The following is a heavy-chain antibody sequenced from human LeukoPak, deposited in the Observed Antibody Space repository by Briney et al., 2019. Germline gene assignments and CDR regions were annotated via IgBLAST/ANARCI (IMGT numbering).Heavy chain of an antibody. CDR3: ARDRDFYGSGVDI. Sequence: GGSLRLSCAASGFTFSSYSMNWVRQAPGKGLEWVSYISSSSSTIYYADSVKGRFTVSRDNSKNTLYLEMNSLRAEDTAIYYCARDRDFYGSGVDIWGQGTMVTVSS. J-gene: IGHJ3*02. CDR1: GFTFSSYS. D-gene: IGHD3-10*01. CDR2: ISSSSSTI. V-gene: IGHV3-48*01.